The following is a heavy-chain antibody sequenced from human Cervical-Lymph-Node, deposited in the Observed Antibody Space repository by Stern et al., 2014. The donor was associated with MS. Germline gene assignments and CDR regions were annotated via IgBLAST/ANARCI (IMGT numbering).Heavy chain of an antibody. J-gene: IGHJ5*02. CDR3: ALSSEASDRWYSLGYDL. Sequence: QVQLGQSGAEVTQPGSSVKVSCKASGGTFSKFPSSWVRQAPGQGLEWMGGLFPVFGTPTYAEEFRGRVTITADVSTSTVYMELSSLRSDDTAVYYCALSSEASDRWYSLGYDLWGQGTLVTVSS. D-gene: IGHD6-13*01. V-gene: IGHV1-69*01. CDR1: GGTFSKFP. CDR2: LFPVFGTP.